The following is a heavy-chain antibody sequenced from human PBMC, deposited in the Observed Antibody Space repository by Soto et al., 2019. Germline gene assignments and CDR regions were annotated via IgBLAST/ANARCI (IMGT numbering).Heavy chain of an antibody. CDR1: GYTFSRYG. V-gene: IGHV1-18*01. D-gene: IGHD2-8*01. CDR2: ISGYNGDT. CDR3: AKNGQPPYYYYGLDV. Sequence: QGQLVQSGGEVKKPGASVKVSCKASGYTFSRYGISWVRQAPGQGLEWMGWISGYNGDTNYAQKFQGRVTMTIDTSTTTAYMELRGLTSDDTDIYYCAKNGQPPYYYYGLDVWGQGNTVTVSS. J-gene: IGHJ6*02.